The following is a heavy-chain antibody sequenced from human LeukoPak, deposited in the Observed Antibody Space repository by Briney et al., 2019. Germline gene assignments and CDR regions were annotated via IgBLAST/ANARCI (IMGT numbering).Heavy chain of an antibody. Sequence: SETLSLTCAVYGGFFSGYYWSWIRQPPGKGLEWIGEINHSGSTNYNPSLKSRVTISVDTSKNQFSLKLSSVTAADTAVYYCARAVGYYSNYVYYYGMDVWGQGTTVTVSS. D-gene: IGHD4-4*01. V-gene: IGHV4-34*01. J-gene: IGHJ6*02. CDR3: ARAVGYYSNYVYYYGMDV. CDR1: GGFFSGYY. CDR2: INHSGST.